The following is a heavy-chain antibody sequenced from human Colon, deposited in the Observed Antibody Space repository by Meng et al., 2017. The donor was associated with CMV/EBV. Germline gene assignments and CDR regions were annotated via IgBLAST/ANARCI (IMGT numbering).Heavy chain of an antibody. CDR2: IYPNDNDI. J-gene: IGHJ4*02. V-gene: IGHV5-51*01. CDR3: ARVGYMGVRYNWNRNYFDS. Sequence: GGSLRLSCRGSGFTYTTYWIAWVRQMPGKGLEWMGIIYPNDNDIRYSPSFQGQVTFSADKSINTAFLQWTSLKASDTAVYYCARVGYMGVRYNWNRNYFDSWGQGTLVTVSS. CDR1: GFTYTTYW. D-gene: IGHD1-20*01.